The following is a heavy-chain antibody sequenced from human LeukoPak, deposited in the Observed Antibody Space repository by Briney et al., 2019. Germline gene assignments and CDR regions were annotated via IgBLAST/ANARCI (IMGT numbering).Heavy chain of an antibody. Sequence: SETLSLTCTVSGGSVSSGSYYWSWIRQPPGKGLEWIGYIYYSGSTNYNPSLKSRVTISVDRSKNQFSLKLSSVTAADTAVYYCARGGIAAAASRLDYWGQGTLVTVSS. CDR2: IYYSGST. D-gene: IGHD6-13*01. V-gene: IGHV4-61*01. J-gene: IGHJ4*02. CDR3: ARGGIAAAASRLDY. CDR1: GGSVSSGSYY.